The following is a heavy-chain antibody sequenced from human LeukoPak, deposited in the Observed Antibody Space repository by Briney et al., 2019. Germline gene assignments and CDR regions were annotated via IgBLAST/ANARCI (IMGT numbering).Heavy chain of an antibody. CDR2: IYTSGST. D-gene: IGHD2-2*01. CDR1: GGSFSGYY. Sequence: SETLSLTCAVYGGSFSGYYWSWIRQPAGKGLEWIGRIYTSGSTNYNPSLKSRVTMSVDTSKNQFSLKLSSVTAADTAVYYCARDPGYHDAFDIWGQGTMVTVSS. CDR3: ARDPGYHDAFDI. V-gene: IGHV4-4*07. J-gene: IGHJ3*02.